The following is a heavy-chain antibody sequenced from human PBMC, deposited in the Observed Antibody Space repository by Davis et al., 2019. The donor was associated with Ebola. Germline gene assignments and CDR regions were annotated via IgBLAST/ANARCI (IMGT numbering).Heavy chain of an antibody. CDR2: ISSSSSTI. J-gene: IGHJ6*02. CDR1: GFTFSSYS. D-gene: IGHD3-3*01. V-gene: IGHV3-48*01. CDR3: ARDGTYYDFWSGPRDV. Sequence: GESLKISCAASGFTFSSYSMNWVRQAPGKGLEWVSYISSSSSTIYYADSVKGRFTISRDNAKNSLYLQMNSLRAEDTALYYCARDGTYYDFWSGPRDVWGQGTTVTVSS.